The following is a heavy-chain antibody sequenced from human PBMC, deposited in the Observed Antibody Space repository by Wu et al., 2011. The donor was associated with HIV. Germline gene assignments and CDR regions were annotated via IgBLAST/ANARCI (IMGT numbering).Heavy chain of an antibody. CDR3: AREVGRGVNDVSGMDV. Sequence: QVQLVQSGAEVKKPGSSVKVSCKASGATFSSYAISWVRQAPGRGLEWMGAIVPVFGSTNYAQNFQGRLTITTEPSASTNYYLELRGLRPEDTAIYYCAREVGRGVNDVSGMDVWGQGTTITVSS. J-gene: IGHJ6*02. D-gene: IGHD3-16*01. CDR1: GATFSSYA. V-gene: IGHV1-69*05. CDR2: IVPVFGST.